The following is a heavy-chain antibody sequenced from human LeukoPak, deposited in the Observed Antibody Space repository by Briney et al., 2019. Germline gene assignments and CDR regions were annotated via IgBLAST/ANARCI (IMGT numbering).Heavy chain of an antibody. V-gene: IGHV4-61*02. D-gene: IGHD3-22*01. Sequence: SETLSLTCTVSGGSISSGSYYRSLIRQPAGKGLEWIGRIYTSGSTNYNPSLKSRVTISVDTSKNQFSLKLSSVTAADTAVYYCARYHYYDSTDAFDIWGQGTMVTVSS. CDR1: GGSISSGSYY. CDR2: IYTSGST. CDR3: ARYHYYDSTDAFDI. J-gene: IGHJ3*02.